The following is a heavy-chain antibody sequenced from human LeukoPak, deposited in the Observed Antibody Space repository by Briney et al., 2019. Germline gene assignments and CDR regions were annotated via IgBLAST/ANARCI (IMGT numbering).Heavy chain of an antibody. D-gene: IGHD5-24*01. J-gene: IGHJ4*02. Sequence: GGSLRLSCAASGFTFSSYAMHWVRQAPGKGLEWVAVISYDGSNKYYADSVKGRFTISRDNSKNTLYLQMNSLRAEDTAVYYCATSMERWLQSRVTYWGQGTLVTVSS. CDR1: GFTFSSYA. CDR3: ATSMERWLQSRVTY. CDR2: ISYDGSNK. V-gene: IGHV3-30-3*01.